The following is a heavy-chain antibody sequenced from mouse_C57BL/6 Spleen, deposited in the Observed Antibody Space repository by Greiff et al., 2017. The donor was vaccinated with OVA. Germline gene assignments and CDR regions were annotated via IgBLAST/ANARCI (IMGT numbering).Heavy chain of an antibody. J-gene: IGHJ2*01. D-gene: IGHD4-1*01. CDR3: ARDWGDFDY. Sequence: QVQLQQSGAELVKPGASVKLSCKASGYTFTSYWMQWVKQRPGQGLEWIGEIDPSDSYTNYNQKFKGKATLTVDTSSSTAYMQLSSLTSEDAAVYYCARDWGDFDYWGQGTTLTVSS. CDR2: IDPSDSYT. V-gene: IGHV1-50*01. CDR1: GYTFTSYW.